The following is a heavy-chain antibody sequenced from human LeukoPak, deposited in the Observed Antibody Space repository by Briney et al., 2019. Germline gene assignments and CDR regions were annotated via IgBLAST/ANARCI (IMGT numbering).Heavy chain of an antibody. CDR1: GYTFTNYG. Sequence: GASVRVSCKASGYTFTNYGLSWVRQAPGQGLEWMGWISGYNGYTHYAQRLQGRVTLTTDTSTTTAYMELRSLRSDDTAVYYCARGKDSSSWYGCFDYWGQGTLVTVSS. J-gene: IGHJ4*02. V-gene: IGHV1-18*01. D-gene: IGHD6-13*01. CDR3: ARGKDSSSWYGCFDY. CDR2: ISGYNGYT.